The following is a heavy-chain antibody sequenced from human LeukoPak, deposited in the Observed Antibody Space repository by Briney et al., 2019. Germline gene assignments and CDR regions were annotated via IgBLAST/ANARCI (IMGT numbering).Heavy chain of an antibody. CDR1: GGSISSSY. V-gene: IGHV4-59*01. Sequence: PSETLSLTCTVSGGSISSSYWSWIRQPPGKGLEWIGYIYYSGITNYNPSLKSRVTISLDTSKNQFSLKLNSVTAADTAVYYCARASGAFDHWGQGALVTVSS. J-gene: IGHJ4*02. CDR3: ARASGAFDH. CDR2: IYYSGIT.